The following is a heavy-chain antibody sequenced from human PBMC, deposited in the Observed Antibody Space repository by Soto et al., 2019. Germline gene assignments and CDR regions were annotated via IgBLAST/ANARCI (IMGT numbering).Heavy chain of an antibody. Sequence: GGSLRLSCASSGFTFSSYAMSLVRQAPGKGLEWVSAISGSGGSTYYADSVKGRFTISRDNSKNTLYLQMNSLRAEDTAVYYCAKGILGIAAAGDPLNDYWGQGTLVTVSS. CDR1: GFTFSSYA. D-gene: IGHD6-13*01. V-gene: IGHV3-23*01. CDR2: ISGSGGST. J-gene: IGHJ4*02. CDR3: AKGILGIAAAGDPLNDY.